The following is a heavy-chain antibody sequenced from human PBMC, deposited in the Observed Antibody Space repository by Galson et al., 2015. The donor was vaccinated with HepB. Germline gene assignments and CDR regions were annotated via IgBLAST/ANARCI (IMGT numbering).Heavy chain of an antibody. CDR1: GFTFTSYW. J-gene: IGHJ6*02. D-gene: IGHD1-26*01. V-gene: IGHV3-74*01. CDR3: ARGYSGGMDL. Sequence: SLRLSCAASGFTFTSYWMHWVRQAPGKGLVWVSRINSDGSSTNYAGSVKGRLTISRDNAKNTLYLQMNSLRAEDTAVYYCARGYSGGMDLWGQGTTVTVSS. CDR2: INSDGSST.